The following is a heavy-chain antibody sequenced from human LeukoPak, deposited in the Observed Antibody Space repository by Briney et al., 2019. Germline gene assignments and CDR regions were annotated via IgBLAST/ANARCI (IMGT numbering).Heavy chain of an antibody. D-gene: IGHD6-19*01. J-gene: IGHJ3*02. V-gene: IGHV4-59*01. CDR2: IYNRGST. CDR3: ARDRPGIAVAGDAFDI. CDR1: GGPISSYY. Sequence: SVTLSLPCTFSGGPISSYYWNWIRQPPGKGLEWVGYIYNRGSTNYNPSLKSRVTISVDTSKNQFSLKLRSVTAADTAVYYCARDRPGIAVAGDAFDIWGQGTMVTVSS.